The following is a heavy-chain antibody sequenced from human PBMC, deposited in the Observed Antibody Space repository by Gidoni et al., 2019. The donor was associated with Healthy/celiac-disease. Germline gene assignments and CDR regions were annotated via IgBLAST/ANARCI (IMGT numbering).Heavy chain of an antibody. J-gene: IGHJ4*02. CDR1: GYSFTSYW. CDR3: ARREGDYGDYGGSPADY. Sequence: EVQLVQSGAEVKKPVESLKISCKGSGYSFTSYWFGWVRQMPGKGLEWRGIIYPGDSDTRYSPSFQGQVTISADKSISTAYRQWSSLKASDTAMYYCARREGDYGDYGGSPADYWGQGTLVTVSS. V-gene: IGHV5-51*01. CDR2: IYPGDSDT. D-gene: IGHD4-17*01.